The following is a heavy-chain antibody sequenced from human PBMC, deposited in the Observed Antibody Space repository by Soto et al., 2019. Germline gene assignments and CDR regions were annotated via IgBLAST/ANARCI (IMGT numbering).Heavy chain of an antibody. CDR1: GYTFITYG. J-gene: IGHJ4*02. CDR3: ARGPTDYYDNSANYFLDY. Sequence: QVQLVQSGAEVKKPGASVKVSCKASGYTFITYGVSWVRQAPGQGLDWLGWISTYNGNTRYAERVQGRVTMTTDTTTNPAYMELWNLRSDDTAVYYCARGPTDYYDNSANYFLDYWGQGTLVTVSS. V-gene: IGHV1-18*01. D-gene: IGHD3-22*01. CDR2: ISTYNGNT.